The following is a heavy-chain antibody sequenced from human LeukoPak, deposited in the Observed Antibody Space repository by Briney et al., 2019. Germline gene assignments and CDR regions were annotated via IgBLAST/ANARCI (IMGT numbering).Heavy chain of an antibody. CDR1: GFTFSSYA. V-gene: IGHV3-23*01. CDR2: ISGSGGST. CDR3: AKGRQLWLWFADY. J-gene: IGHJ4*02. Sequence: GGSLRLSCAASGFTFSSYAMSWVRQAPGKGLEWASAISGSGGSTYYADSVKGRFTISRDNSKNTLYLQMNSLRAEDTAVYYCAKGRQLWLWFADYWGQGTLVTVSS. D-gene: IGHD5-18*01.